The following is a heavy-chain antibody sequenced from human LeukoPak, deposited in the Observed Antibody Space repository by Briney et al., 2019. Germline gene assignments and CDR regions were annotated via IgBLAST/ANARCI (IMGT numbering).Heavy chain of an antibody. CDR1: GFTFSSYA. CDR3: AKSLGDYVWGSYLFDY. V-gene: IGHV3-23*01. D-gene: IGHD3-16*02. J-gene: IGHJ4*02. CDR2: ISGSGGST. Sequence: GGSLRLSCAASGFTFSSYAMSWVRQAPGKGLEWVSAISGSGGSTYYADSVKGRFTISRDNSKNTLFLQMNSLRAEDTAVYYCAKSLGDYVWGSYLFDYWGQGTLVTVSS.